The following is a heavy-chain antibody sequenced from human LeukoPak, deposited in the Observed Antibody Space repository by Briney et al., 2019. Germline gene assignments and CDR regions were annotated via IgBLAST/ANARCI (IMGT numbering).Heavy chain of an antibody. J-gene: IGHJ4*02. V-gene: IGHV1-2*06. Sequence: GASVKVSCKASGGTFSSYVISWERQAPGQGLEWMGRINPNSGGTNYAQKFQGRVTMTRDTSISTAYMELSRLRSDDTAVYYCASRIQMYYYDSSGYYDLRDWGQGTLVTVSS. CDR2: INPNSGGT. CDR3: ASRIQMYYYDSSGYYDLRD. D-gene: IGHD3-22*01. CDR1: GGTFSSYV.